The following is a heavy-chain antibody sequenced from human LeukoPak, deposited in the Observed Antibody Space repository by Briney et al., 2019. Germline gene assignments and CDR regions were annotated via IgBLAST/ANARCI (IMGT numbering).Heavy chain of an antibody. V-gene: IGHV3-74*01. CDR2: INSDGSST. CDR3: AKGGIVVVPAAIADY. Sequence: GGSLRLSCAASGFTFSRYWMHWVRQAPGKGLLWVSRINSDGSSTYYADSVKGRFTTSRDNAKNALHLQMNSLRAEDTAVYYCAKGGIVVVPAAIADYWGQGTLVTVSS. J-gene: IGHJ4*02. D-gene: IGHD2-2*02. CDR1: GFTFSRYW.